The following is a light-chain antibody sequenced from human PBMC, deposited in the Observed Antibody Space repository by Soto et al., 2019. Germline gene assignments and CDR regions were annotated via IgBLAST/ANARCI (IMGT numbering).Light chain of an antibody. CDR1: QDITYY. V-gene: IGKV1-33*01. CDR3: QPHHDLPII. Sequence: DIQMTQSPSSLSASVGDRVTITCQASQDITYYLNWYQQKPGKAPSLLIHDASSLQTGVPSRFSGSGSGTDFTFIINSLQPDDIATYYCQPHHDLPIIFVQGTRLEIK. J-gene: IGKJ5*01. CDR2: DAS.